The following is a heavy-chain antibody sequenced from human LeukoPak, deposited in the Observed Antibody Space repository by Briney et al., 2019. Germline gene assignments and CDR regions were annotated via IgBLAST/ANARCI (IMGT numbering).Heavy chain of an antibody. CDR1: GYTFTSYG. J-gene: IGHJ4*02. CDR3: ARDPLYYDFWSGYPMDC. D-gene: IGHD3-3*01. V-gene: IGHV1-18*01. Sequence: ASVKVSCKDSGYTFTSYGISWVRQAPGQGLEWMGWISAYNGNTNYAQKLQGRVTMTTDTSTSTAYMELRSLRSDDTAVYYCARDPLYYDFWSGYPMDCWGQGTLVTVSS. CDR2: ISAYNGNT.